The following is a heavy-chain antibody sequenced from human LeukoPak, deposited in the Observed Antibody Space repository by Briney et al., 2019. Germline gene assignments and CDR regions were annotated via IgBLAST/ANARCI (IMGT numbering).Heavy chain of an antibody. J-gene: IGHJ4*02. V-gene: IGHV3-48*02. D-gene: IGHD3-3*01. CDR3: ARDSQGYDFWSGYYHFDY. Sequence: PGGSLRLSCAASGFTFSSYSMNWVRQAPGKGLEWVSYISSSRSTIYYADSVKGRFTISRDNAKNSLYLQMNSLRDEDTAVYYCARDSQGYDFWSGYYHFDYWGQGTLVTVSS. CDR1: GFTFSSYS. CDR2: ISSSRSTI.